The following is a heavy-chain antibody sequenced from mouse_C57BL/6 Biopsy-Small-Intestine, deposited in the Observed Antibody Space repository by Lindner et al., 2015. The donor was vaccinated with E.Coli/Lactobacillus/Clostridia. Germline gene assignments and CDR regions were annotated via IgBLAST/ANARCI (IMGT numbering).Heavy chain of an antibody. V-gene: IGHV1-82*01. J-gene: IGHJ4*01. Sequence: VQLQESGPELVKPGASVKISCKASGYAFSSSWMNWVKQRPGKGLEWIGRIYPGDGDTNYNGKFKGKATLTADKSPSTAYMQLSSLTSEDSAVYFCARRGSSHAMDYWGQGTSVTVSS. CDR2: IYPGDGDT. CDR3: ARRGSSHAMDY. CDR1: GYAFSSSW.